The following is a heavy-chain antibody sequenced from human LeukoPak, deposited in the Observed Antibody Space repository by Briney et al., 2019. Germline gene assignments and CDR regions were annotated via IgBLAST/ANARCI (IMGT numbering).Heavy chain of an antibody. D-gene: IGHD3-9*01. Sequence: SETLSLTCAVYGGSFSGYYWSWIRQPAGKGLEWIGRIYTSGSTNYNPSLKSRVTMSVDTSNNQFSLRLSSLTAADTAVYYCAREGDASDYNILTGYYSGYYYAMDVWGQGTTVTVSS. CDR2: IYTSGST. CDR3: AREGDASDYNILTGYYSGYYYAMDV. CDR1: GGSFSGYY. V-gene: IGHV4-4*07. J-gene: IGHJ6*02.